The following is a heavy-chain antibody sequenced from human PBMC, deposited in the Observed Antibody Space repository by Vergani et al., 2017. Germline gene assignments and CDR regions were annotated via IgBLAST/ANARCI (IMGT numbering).Heavy chain of an antibody. J-gene: IGHJ3*02. CDR3: ARGVSYYDSSGVSIDAFDI. V-gene: IGHV3-30-3*01. CDR1: RFTFSSYA. CDR2: ISYDGINK. Sequence: QVQLVESGGGVVQPGTSLRLSCAASRFTFSSYAMHWVRQAPGKGLEWVAVISYDGINKYYADSVKGRFTISRDNSKNTLYLQMNSLRAEDTAVYYCARGVSYYDSSGVSIDAFDIWGQGTMVTVSS. D-gene: IGHD3-22*01.